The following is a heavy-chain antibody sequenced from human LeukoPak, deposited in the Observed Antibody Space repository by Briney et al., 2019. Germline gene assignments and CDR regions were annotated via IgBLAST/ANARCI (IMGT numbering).Heavy chain of an antibody. J-gene: IGHJ5*02. CDR2: IIPILGIA. CDR1: GGTFSSYA. Sequence: VKVSCKASGGTFSSYAISWVRQAPGQGREWMGRIIPILGIANYAQKFQGRVTITADKSTSTAYMELSSLRSEDTAVYYCARDREFKYSRILNWFDPWGQGTLVTVSS. CDR3: ARDREFKYSRILNWFDP. V-gene: IGHV1-69*10. D-gene: IGHD6-13*01.